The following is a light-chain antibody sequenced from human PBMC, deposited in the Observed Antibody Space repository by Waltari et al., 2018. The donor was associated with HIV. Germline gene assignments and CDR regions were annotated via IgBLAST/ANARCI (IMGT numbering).Light chain of an antibody. CDR2: EVS. CDR1: SSDVGAYMY. J-gene: IGLJ2*01. V-gene: IGLV2-14*01. Sequence: QSALTQPASVSGSPGQSITISCTGTSSDVGAYMYVSWYQQHADKAPKLIIFEVSTRPSGISNCFSGSKSGNTASLTISGLQTEDEADYYCASFTTNRILVFGGGTKVTVL. CDR3: ASFTTNRILV.